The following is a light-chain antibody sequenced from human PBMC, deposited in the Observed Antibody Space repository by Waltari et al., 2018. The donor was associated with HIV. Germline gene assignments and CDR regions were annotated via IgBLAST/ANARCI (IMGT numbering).Light chain of an antibody. CDR3: GTWDISLNAGV. Sequence: QSVLTQPPSVSAAPGQKVTISCSGSSSNTGNNYLFWYQQFQCAAPKLLIVENNKRPSGMPDRFSGSKSGTSATLDITVLQTGDEGDYYCGTWDISLNAGVFGGGTKLTVL. V-gene: IGLV1-51*02. CDR1: SSNTGNNY. CDR2: ENN. J-gene: IGLJ3*02.